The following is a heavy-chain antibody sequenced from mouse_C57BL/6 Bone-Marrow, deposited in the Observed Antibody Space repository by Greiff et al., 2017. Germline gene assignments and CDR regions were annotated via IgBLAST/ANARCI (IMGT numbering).Heavy chain of an antibody. Sequence: VQLQQSGPVLVKPGASVKMSCKASGYTFTDYYMNWVKQSHGKSLEWIGVINPYNGGTSYNQKFKGKATLTVDKSSSTAYMELNSLTSEDSAVYYWARDTVVAYYYAMDYWGQGTSVTVSS. CDR2: INPYNGGT. J-gene: IGHJ4*01. CDR3: ARDTVVAYYYAMDY. V-gene: IGHV1-19*01. D-gene: IGHD1-1*01. CDR1: GYTFTDYY.